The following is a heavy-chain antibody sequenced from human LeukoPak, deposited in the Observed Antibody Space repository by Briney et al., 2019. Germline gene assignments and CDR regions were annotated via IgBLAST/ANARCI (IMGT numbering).Heavy chain of an antibody. Sequence: GGSLRLSCAAPGFTFSSYWMSWVRQAPGKGLEWMANIKQDGSEKYYVDSVKGRFTIFRDSAKNTLYLQMSSLRAEDTAVYYCARDRYSYGDFWGQGTLVTVSS. V-gene: IGHV3-7*01. CDR2: IKQDGSEK. CDR1: GFTFSSYW. CDR3: ARDRYSYGDF. D-gene: IGHD5-18*01. J-gene: IGHJ4*02.